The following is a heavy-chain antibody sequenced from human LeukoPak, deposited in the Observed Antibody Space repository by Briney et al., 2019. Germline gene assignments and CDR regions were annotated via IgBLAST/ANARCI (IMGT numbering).Heavy chain of an antibody. V-gene: IGHV3-9*01. Sequence: GRSLRLSCAASGFTFDDYAMHWVRQAPGKGLEWVSGISWNSGSIGYADSVKGRFTISRDNAKNSLYLQMNSLRAEDTALYYCAKGLEYSSSSPLDYWGQGTLVTVSS. D-gene: IGHD6-6*01. J-gene: IGHJ4*02. CDR2: ISWNSGSI. CDR3: AKGLEYSSSSPLDY. CDR1: GFTFDDYA.